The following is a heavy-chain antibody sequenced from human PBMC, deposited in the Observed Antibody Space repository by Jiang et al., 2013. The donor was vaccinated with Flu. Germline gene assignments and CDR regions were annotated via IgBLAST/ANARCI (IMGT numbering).Heavy chain of an antibody. Sequence: AASGFTFSSYAMSWVRQAPGKGLEWVSAISGSGTSTYYADSVKGRFTISRDNSKNTLYLQMNSLRSEDTAVYYCARAGGIAVARGTNWFDPWGQGTLVTVSS. CDR2: ISGSGTST. J-gene: IGHJ5*02. V-gene: IGHV3-23*01. D-gene: IGHD6-19*01. CDR1: GFTFSSYA. CDR3: ARAGGIAVARGTNWFDP.